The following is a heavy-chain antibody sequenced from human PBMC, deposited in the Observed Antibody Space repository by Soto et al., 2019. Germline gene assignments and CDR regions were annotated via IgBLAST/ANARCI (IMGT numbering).Heavy chain of an antibody. J-gene: IGHJ1*01. CDR2: VNPSGGST. Sequence: ASVKVSCKASGYIFTAYAMHWVRQAPGQGLEWMGVVNPSGGSTNYAQRFQGRITMTRDTSTSTVYMDLKFLTSEDTAVYYCAREENCSDGVCYSEYFQRWGQGTLVTVSS. V-gene: IGHV1-46*01. CDR1: GYIFTAYA. D-gene: IGHD2-15*01. CDR3: AREENCSDGVCYSEYFQR.